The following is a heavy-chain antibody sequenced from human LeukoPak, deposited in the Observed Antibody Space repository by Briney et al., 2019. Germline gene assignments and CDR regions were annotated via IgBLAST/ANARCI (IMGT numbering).Heavy chain of an antibody. CDR2: ISGSGDNT. CDR1: GFTFNSYA. CDR3: ANRISGSSS. Sequence: GGTLRLSCAASGFTFNSYAMSWVRQAPGKGLEWVSSISGSGDNTFYADSVKGRFTISRDNSKNTVFLQMNSLRAEDTGVYYCANRISGSSSWGQGTLVTVSS. J-gene: IGHJ5*02. D-gene: IGHD3-10*01. V-gene: IGHV3-23*01.